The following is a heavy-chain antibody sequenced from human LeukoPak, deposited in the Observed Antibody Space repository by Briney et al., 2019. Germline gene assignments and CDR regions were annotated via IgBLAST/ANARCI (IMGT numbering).Heavy chain of an antibody. CDR2: INPNSGGT. V-gene: IGHV1-2*02. D-gene: IGHD5-18*01. J-gene: IGHJ6*03. Sequence: ASVKVSCKASGYTFTGYYMHWVRQAPGQGLEWMGWINPNSGGTNYAQKFQGRVTMTRDTSISTAYMELSRLRSDDTAVYYCARGIRKCYYYYYYMDVWGKGTTVTVSS. CDR1: GYTFTGYY. CDR3: ARGIRKCYYYYYYMDV.